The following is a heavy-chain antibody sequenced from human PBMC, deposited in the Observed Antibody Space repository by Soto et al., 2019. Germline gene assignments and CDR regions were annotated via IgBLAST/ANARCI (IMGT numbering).Heavy chain of an antibody. CDR3: ARDFYGFWSGTLDY. CDR2: IYSGGST. CDR1: GFTVSSNY. J-gene: IGHJ4*02. V-gene: IGHV3-66*01. D-gene: IGHD3-3*01. Sequence: EVQLVESGGGLVQPGGSLRLSCTASGFTVSSNYMHWVRQAPGKGLEWVSVIYSGGSTYYADSVKGRFTISRDNSKNTLDLQMNSLRTEDTAVYYCARDFYGFWSGTLDYWGQGTLVTVSS.